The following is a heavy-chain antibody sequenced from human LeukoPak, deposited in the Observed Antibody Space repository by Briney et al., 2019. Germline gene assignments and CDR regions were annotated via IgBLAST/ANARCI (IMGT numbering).Heavy chain of an antibody. CDR2: ISTSGTYI. Sequence: PGGSLRLSSAASGFTFSTYNMNWVRQAPGKGLEWVSSISTSGTYIYYADSVKGRFTVSRDNAKNSLYLQMNSLRAEDTAVYYCARGYYEAFDIWGQGTMVTVSS. CDR3: ARGYYEAFDI. V-gene: IGHV3-21*01. J-gene: IGHJ3*02. D-gene: IGHD3-22*01. CDR1: GFTFSTYN.